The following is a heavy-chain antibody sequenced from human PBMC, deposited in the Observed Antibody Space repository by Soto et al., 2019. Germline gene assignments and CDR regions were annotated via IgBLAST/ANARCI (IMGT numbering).Heavy chain of an antibody. Sequence: QVQLVESGGGLVQPGSSLRLSCAASGLTFSTSILHWVRQTPDKGLEWIALISGDATSKIYAGSVKGRFTISRDNFKNTMYMEMNSLTADDAAVYYCAREVNSGGHAGTFQYWGQGTLVTVSA. CDR1: GLTFSTSI. D-gene: IGHD2-15*01. CDR3: AREVNSGGHAGTFQY. V-gene: IGHV3-30-3*01. CDR2: ISGDATSK. J-gene: IGHJ1*01.